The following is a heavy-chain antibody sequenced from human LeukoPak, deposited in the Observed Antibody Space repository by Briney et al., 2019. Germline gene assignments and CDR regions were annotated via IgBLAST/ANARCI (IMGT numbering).Heavy chain of an antibody. V-gene: IGHV2-70*04. CDR3: ARIGASAGDYFXX. CDR1: GFSLSTSLMR. D-gene: IGHD6-13*01. J-gene: IGHJ4*02. CDR2: IDWDDEK. Sequence: SGPTLVNPTQTLTLTCTFSGFSLSTSLMRVSWIRQPPGEALEWLARIDWDDEKFYSTSLKTRLTISKDTSKNQVVLTMTNMDPXXTGTYYCARIGASAGDYFXXWGQGTLVT.